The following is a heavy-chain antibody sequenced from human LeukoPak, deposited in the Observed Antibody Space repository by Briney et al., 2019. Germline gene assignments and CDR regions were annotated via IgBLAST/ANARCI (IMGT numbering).Heavy chain of an antibody. CDR1: GGSFSGYY. CDR2: INHSGST. J-gene: IGHJ4*02. D-gene: IGHD2-15*01. CDR3: ARDLVGYFDY. V-gene: IGHV4-34*01. Sequence: SETLSLTCAVYGGSFSGYYWSWIRQPPGKGLEWIGEINHSGSTNYNPSLKSRVTISVDTSKNQFSLKLSSVTAADTAVYYCARDLVGYFDYWGQGTLVTVSS.